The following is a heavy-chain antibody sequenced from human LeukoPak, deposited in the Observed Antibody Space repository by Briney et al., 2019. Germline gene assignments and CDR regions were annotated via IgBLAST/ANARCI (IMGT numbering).Heavy chain of an antibody. Sequence: HGETLKISCKGSGYSFTNYWIGWVRQMPGKGLEWMGIIHPGDSDTRYSPTFQGQVTISIDKSISTAYLHWSSLKASDTAMYYCARSPFYYFDYWGQGTLVSVPS. CDR1: GYSFTNYW. D-gene: IGHD2/OR15-2a*01. CDR3: ARSPFYYFDY. V-gene: IGHV5-51*01. CDR2: IHPGDSDT. J-gene: IGHJ4*02.